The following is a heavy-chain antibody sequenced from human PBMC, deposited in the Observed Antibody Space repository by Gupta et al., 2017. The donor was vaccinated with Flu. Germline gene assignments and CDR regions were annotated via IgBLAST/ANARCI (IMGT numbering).Heavy chain of an antibody. Sequence: QVQLQQWGAGLLKPSETLSLTCAVYGGSFSGYYWSWIRQPPGKGLEWIGEINHSGSTNYNPTRKSRVTISVETAKNQVSLKLRSVTAAETAVYYCANDGSGSTRGAFDIGGQGTMVTVSS. D-gene: IGHD3-10*01. CDR2: INHSGST. CDR3: ANDGSGSTRGAFDI. J-gene: IGHJ3*02. CDR1: GGSFSGYY. V-gene: IGHV4-34*01.